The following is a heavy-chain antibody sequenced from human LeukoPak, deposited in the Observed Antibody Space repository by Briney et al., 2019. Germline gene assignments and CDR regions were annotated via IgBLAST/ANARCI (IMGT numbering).Heavy chain of an antibody. Sequence: GGSLRLSCAASGFTFSDYYMSWIRQAPGKGLEWVLYISSGGSTIHHADSVKGRFTISRDNAKNSLYVQMNSLRAEDTAVYYCARGSVDIVSPYDYWGQGTLVTVSS. J-gene: IGHJ4*02. CDR3: ARGSVDIVSPYDY. D-gene: IGHD5/OR15-5a*01. CDR2: ISSGGSTI. CDR1: GFTFSDYY. V-gene: IGHV3-11*04.